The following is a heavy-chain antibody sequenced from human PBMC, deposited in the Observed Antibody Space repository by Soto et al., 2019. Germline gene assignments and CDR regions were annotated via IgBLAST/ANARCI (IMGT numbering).Heavy chain of an antibody. D-gene: IGHD6-19*01. CDR1: GGSISSSSYY. V-gene: IGHV4-39*01. CDR2: IYYSGST. J-gene: IGHJ6*02. CDR3: ATKTGGGWEDGMDV. Sequence: QLQLQESGPGLVKPSETLSLTCTVSGGSISSSSYYWGWIRQPPGKGLERIGSIYYSGSTYYNPSLKSRVTISVDTSKNQFSLKLSSVTAADTAVYYCATKTGGGWEDGMDVWGQGTTVTVSS.